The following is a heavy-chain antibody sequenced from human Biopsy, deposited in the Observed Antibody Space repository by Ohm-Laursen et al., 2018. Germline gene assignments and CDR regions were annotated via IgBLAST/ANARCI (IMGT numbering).Heavy chain of an antibody. CDR3: ARERHGRGQNWGASTGVFDL. CDR2: INHSGRT. V-gene: IGHV4-34*01. D-gene: IGHD5/OR15-5a*01. J-gene: IGHJ3*01. CDR1: GESFNGYY. Sequence: SDTLSLTCAVYGESFNGYYWSWIRQTPGKGLEWIGEINHSGRTNYNPSLKSRVNISADKSNNQFSLKLTSVTAADTAVYYCARERHGRGQNWGASTGVFDLWGQGTAVTVSP.